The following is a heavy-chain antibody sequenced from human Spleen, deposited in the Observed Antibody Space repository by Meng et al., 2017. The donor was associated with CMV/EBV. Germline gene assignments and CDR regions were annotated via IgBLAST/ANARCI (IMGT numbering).Heavy chain of an antibody. Sequence: GSLRLSCAVYGGSFSGYYWTWIRQPPGKGLEWIGEINHSGSTNYNPSLKSRVTISVDTSKNQFSLKLTSTTAADTAVYYCARGQEHTSSWYTYWYFDLWGRGTLVTVSS. V-gene: IGHV4-34*01. CDR2: INHSGST. CDR3: ARGQEHTSSWYTYWYFDL. CDR1: GGSFSGYY. J-gene: IGHJ2*01. D-gene: IGHD6-13*01.